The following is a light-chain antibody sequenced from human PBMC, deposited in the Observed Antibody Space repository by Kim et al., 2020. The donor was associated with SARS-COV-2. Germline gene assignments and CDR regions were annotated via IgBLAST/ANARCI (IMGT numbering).Light chain of an antibody. CDR2: DVS. Sequence: QSITISCTGPSSDVGAYKYVSWYQQHPSKAPKLIIYDVSDRPSGVSNRFSGSKSGNAASLTISGLQAEDEADYYCYSYTSKSTPYVFGTGTKVTVL. CDR3: YSYTSKSTPYV. V-gene: IGLV2-14*03. CDR1: SSDVGAYKY. J-gene: IGLJ1*01.